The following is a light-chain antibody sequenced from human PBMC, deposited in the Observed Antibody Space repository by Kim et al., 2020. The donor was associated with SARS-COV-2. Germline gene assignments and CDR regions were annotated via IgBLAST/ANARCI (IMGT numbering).Light chain of an antibody. J-gene: IGLJ2*01. V-gene: IGLV1-44*01. CDR1: STNIGSNT. CDR3: AACDDSLNGDVV. CDR2: SDN. Sequence: QSVLTQPPSASGTPGQRVTISCSGSSTNIGSNTVNWYQQLPGTAPKLLIYSDNQRPSGVPDRFSGSKSGTSASLAISGLQSEDEADYYCAACDDSLNGDVVFGGGTQLTVL.